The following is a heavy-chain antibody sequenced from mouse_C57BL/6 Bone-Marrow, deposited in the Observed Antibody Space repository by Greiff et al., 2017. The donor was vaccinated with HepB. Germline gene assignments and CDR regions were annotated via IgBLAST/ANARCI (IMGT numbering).Heavy chain of an antibody. CDR1: GYTFTSYW. Sequence: QVQLKQPGAELVKPGASVKMSCKASGYTFTSYWITWVKQRPGQGLEWIGDIYPGSGSTNYNEKFKSKATLTVDTSSSTAYMQLSSLTSEDSAVYYCARGWLLRAAMDYWGQGTSVTVSS. CDR2: IYPGSGST. CDR3: ARGWLLRAAMDY. D-gene: IGHD2-3*01. V-gene: IGHV1-55*01. J-gene: IGHJ4*01.